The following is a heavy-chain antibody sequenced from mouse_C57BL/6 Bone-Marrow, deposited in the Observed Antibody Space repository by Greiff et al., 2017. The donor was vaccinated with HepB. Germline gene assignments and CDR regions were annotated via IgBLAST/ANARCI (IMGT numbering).Heavy chain of an antibody. CDR1: GYTFTSYG. Sequence: QVQLKESGAELARPGASVKLSCKASGYTFTSYGISWVKQRTGQGLEWIGEIYPRSGNTYYNEKFKGKATLTADKSSSTAYMELRSLTSEDSAVYFCASSSSPFDYWGQGTTLTVSS. CDR3: ASSSSPFDY. V-gene: IGHV1-81*01. J-gene: IGHJ2*01. D-gene: IGHD1-1*01. CDR2: IYPRSGNT.